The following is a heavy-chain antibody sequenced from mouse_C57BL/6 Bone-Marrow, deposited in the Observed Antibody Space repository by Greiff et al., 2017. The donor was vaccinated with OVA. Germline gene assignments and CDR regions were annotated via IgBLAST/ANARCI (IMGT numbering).Heavy chain of an antibody. J-gene: IGHJ2*01. CDR2: ILPGDGST. CDR3: ARYYTTGEDPDY. Sequence: VQLQQPGAELMKPGSSVKLSCKASGYTFTGYWIEWVKPRPGQGLEWIGKILPGDGSTNYNEKFKGKATFTADTSSNTAYMQLSSLTTEDSAIYYCARYYTTGEDPDYWGQGTTLTVSS. D-gene: IGHD1-1*01. V-gene: IGHV1-9*01. CDR1: GYTFTGYW.